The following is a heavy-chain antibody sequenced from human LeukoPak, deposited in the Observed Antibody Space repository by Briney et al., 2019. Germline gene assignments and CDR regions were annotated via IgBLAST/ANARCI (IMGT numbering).Heavy chain of an antibody. D-gene: IGHD6-13*01. CDR1: GYTFTDSY. J-gene: IGHJ5*02. Sequence: GASVKVSCKASGYTFTDSYMHWVRQAAGQGLEWMGWINPNSGGTKYAQKFQGRVTMTRDTSISTAYMALSRLRSDDTAVYYCARDHQLVASDPWGQGTLVTVSS. CDR2: INPNSGGT. V-gene: IGHV1-2*02. CDR3: ARDHQLVASDP.